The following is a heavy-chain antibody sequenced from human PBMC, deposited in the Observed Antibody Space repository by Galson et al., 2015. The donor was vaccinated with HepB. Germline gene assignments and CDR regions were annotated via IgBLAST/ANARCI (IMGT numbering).Heavy chain of an antibody. D-gene: IGHD2-15*01. Sequence: SLRLTCAAAGFGFGDYNMNWIRQTPGKGLEWVSSITSSSFDTKHADSVKGRFTISRDNAKNSLYLQMSSLRVEDTGVYFCARIVGIAQGGPLDYWGQGVLVIVSS. CDR1: GFGFGDYN. J-gene: IGHJ4*02. CDR2: ITSSSFDT. CDR3: ARIVGIAQGGPLDY. V-gene: IGHV3-11*06.